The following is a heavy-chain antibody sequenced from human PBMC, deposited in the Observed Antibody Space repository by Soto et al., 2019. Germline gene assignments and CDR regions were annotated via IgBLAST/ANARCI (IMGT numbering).Heavy chain of an antibody. D-gene: IGHD5-12*01. CDR1: GDSFNDYY. CDR2: INPNGGGT. Sequence: VQLVQSGAEVKKPGASVKVSCKTSGDSFNDYYIHWVRQAPGQGLEWMGWINPNGGGTKYAQKFQSRVTVTRDTSIRTVYMELSSLRSDDTAVYYCARESGGATATLDYYYFYMDVWGKGTTVTVSS. V-gene: IGHV1-2*02. CDR3: ARESGGATATLDYYYFYMDV. J-gene: IGHJ6*03.